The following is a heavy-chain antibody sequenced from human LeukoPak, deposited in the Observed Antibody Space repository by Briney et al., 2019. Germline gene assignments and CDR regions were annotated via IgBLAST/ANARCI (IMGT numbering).Heavy chain of an antibody. CDR2: INHSGST. Sequence: PSGTLSLTCAVYGGSFSGYYWSWIRQPPEKGLEWIGEINHSGSTNYNPSLKSRVTISVDTSKNQFSLKLSSVTAADTAVYYCARGLWFRELPLDYWGQGTLVTVSS. CDR1: GGSFSGYY. V-gene: IGHV4-34*01. CDR3: ARGLWFRELPLDY. D-gene: IGHD3-10*01. J-gene: IGHJ4*02.